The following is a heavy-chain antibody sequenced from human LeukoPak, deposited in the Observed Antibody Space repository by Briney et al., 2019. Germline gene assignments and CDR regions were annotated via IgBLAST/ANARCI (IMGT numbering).Heavy chain of an antibody. CDR1: GGSISSSSYY. J-gene: IGHJ4*02. D-gene: IGHD3-10*01. V-gene: IGHV4-39*01. CDR2: IYYSGST. CDR3: ARHVVGSGSYYDY. Sequence: SETLSLTCTVSGGSISSSSYYWGWIRQPPGKGLEWIGSIYYSGSTYYNPSLKSRVTISVDTSKNHFSLKLSSVTAADTAVYYCARHVVGSGSYYDYWGQGTLVTVSS.